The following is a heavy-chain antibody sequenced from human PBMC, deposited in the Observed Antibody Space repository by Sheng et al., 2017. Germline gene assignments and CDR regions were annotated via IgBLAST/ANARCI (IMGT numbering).Heavy chain of an antibody. J-gene: IGHJ4*02. V-gene: IGHV3-23*01. Sequence: EVQLLESGGGLVQPGGSLRLSCAASGFTFSSYAMSWVRQAPRKALEWVSAISGNGGTTYYADFVRGRFTISRDNSKNTLYLQMNSLRVEDTAVYYCAKDLYCSSTTCNLFDYWGQGTLVTVSS. D-gene: IGHD2-2*01. CDR3: AKDLYCSSTTCNLFDY. CDR1: GFTFSSYA. CDR2: ISGNGGTT.